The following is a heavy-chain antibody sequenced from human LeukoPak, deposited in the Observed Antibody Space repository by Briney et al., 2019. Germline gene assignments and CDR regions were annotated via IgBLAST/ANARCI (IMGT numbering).Heavy chain of an antibody. Sequence: GGSLRLSCAASGFIVSRYYMSWVRQAPGKGLEWISVIYSSGSTYYADSVKGRFTISRDNSKNTLYLQRITLRAEDTAVYYGARGCGTFDDWGQGTLVIVSS. CDR2: IYSSGST. D-gene: IGHD1-26*01. CDR1: GFIVSRYY. J-gene: IGHJ4*02. V-gene: IGHV3-53*01. CDR3: ARGCGTFDD.